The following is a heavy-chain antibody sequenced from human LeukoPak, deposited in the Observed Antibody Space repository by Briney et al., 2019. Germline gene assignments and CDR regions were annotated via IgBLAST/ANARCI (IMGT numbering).Heavy chain of an antibody. CDR1: GGSISSSSYY. D-gene: IGHD1-1*01. CDR2: IYYSGST. Sequence: SETLTLTCTVSGGSISSSSYYWGWIRQPPGKGLEWIGSIYYSGSTYYNPSLKSRVTISVDTSKNQFYLKLSSVTAADTAVYYCARHVRGTTRNYYFDYSGQGTLVTVSS. J-gene: IGHJ4*02. CDR3: ARHVRGTTRNYYFDY. V-gene: IGHV4-39*01.